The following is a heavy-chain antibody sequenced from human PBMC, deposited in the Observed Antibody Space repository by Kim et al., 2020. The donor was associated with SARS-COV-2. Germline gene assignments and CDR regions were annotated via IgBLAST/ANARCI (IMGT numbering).Heavy chain of an antibody. CDR2: ISYDGSNK. D-gene: IGHD4-17*01. J-gene: IGHJ4*02. V-gene: IGHV3-30-3*01. Sequence: GGSLRLSCAASGFTFSSYAMHWVRQAPGKGLEWVAVISYDGSNKYYADSVKGRFTISRDNSKNTLYLQMNSLRAEDTAVYYCARATAVTTFFDYWGQGTL. CDR3: ARATAVTTFFDY. CDR1: GFTFSSYA.